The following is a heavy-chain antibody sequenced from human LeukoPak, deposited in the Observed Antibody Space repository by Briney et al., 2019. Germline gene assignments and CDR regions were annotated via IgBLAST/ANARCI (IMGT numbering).Heavy chain of an antibody. CDR1: GFTFSSYS. J-gene: IGHJ6*03. V-gene: IGHV3-21*04. CDR2: ISSSSNYI. CDR3: ARATYGDYYYYYMDV. Sequence: GGSLRLSCAASGFTFSSYSMNWVRQAPGKGLEWVSSISSSSNYIYYVDSVKGRFTISRDNAKNSLYLQMNSLRAEDTALYYCARATYGDYYYYYMDVWGKGTTVTVSS. D-gene: IGHD4-17*01.